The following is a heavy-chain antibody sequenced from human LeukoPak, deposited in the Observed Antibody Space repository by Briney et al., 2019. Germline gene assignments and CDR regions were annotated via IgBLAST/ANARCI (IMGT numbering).Heavy chain of an antibody. CDR1: GFTFSSYW. V-gene: IGHV3-21*01. CDR3: TRDPDSSGWTDY. D-gene: IGHD6-19*01. Sequence: GGSLRLSCAASGFTFSSYWMNWVRQAPGRGLEWVSSISSTSSYIYYTDSVRGRFTVSRDNAKNSLNLQMNSLRAEDTAVYYCTRDPDSSGWTDYWGQGTLVTVSS. J-gene: IGHJ4*02. CDR2: ISSTSSYI.